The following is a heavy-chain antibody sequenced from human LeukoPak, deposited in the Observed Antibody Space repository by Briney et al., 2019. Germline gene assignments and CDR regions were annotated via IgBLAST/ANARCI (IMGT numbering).Heavy chain of an antibody. CDR2: ISYDGSNK. Sequence: GRSLRLSCAASGFTFSSYSMHWVRQGPGKGLEWVAVISYDGSNKYYADAVKGRFTISRDNSKNTLYLQMNSLRAEDTAVYYCANAGIAAAGMEGDYWGQGTLVTVSS. D-gene: IGHD6-13*01. V-gene: IGHV3-30*04. CDR3: ANAGIAAAGMEGDY. CDR1: GFTFSSYS. J-gene: IGHJ4*02.